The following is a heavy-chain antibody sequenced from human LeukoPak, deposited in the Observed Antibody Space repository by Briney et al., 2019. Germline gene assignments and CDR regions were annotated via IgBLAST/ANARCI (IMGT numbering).Heavy chain of an antibody. CDR3: ARGRERYSSSWYPSPTPKYYFDY. J-gene: IGHJ4*02. Sequence: PSETLSLTCAVYGGSFSGYYWSWIRQPPGKGLEWIGEINHSGSTNYNPSLKSRVTISVDTSKNQFSLKLSSVTAADTAVYYCARGRERYSSSWYPSPTPKYYFDYWGQGTLATVSS. CDR1: GGSFSGYY. V-gene: IGHV4-34*01. D-gene: IGHD6-13*01. CDR2: INHSGST.